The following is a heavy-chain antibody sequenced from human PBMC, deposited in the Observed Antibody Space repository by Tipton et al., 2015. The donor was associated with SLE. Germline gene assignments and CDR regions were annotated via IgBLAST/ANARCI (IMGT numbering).Heavy chain of an antibody. D-gene: IGHD2-15*01. Sequence: QSGAEVKPPGSSVKVSCKASGDTSSNYAINWVRQAPGQGLEWMGGIIPVFGTTHYAQNFVGRVTITTDESTNTAYMELSSLRSEDSAVYYCARRIPGRYFDYWGQGTLVTVSS. CDR3: ARRIPGRYFDY. CDR1: GDTSSNYA. V-gene: IGHV1-69*05. CDR2: IIPVFGTT. J-gene: IGHJ4*02.